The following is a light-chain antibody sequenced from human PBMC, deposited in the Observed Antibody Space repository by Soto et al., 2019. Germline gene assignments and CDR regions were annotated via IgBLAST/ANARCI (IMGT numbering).Light chain of an antibody. Sequence: QSVLTQPASVSGSPGQSITISCTGTSSDIGGYNYVCWYQHHPGKAPKLIIHDVSNRPSGVSHRFSGSKSGNTASLSISGLQAEDEADYYCSSYTSSSTVVFGGGTKLTVL. V-gene: IGLV2-14*03. J-gene: IGLJ2*01. CDR3: SSYTSSSTVV. CDR2: DVS. CDR1: SSDIGGYNY.